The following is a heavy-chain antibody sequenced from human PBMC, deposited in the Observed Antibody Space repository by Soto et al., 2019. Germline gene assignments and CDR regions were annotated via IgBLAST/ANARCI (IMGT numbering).Heavy chain of an antibody. CDR1: GFPITNFG. V-gene: IGHV3-30*18. CDR2: VSFDGTNE. Sequence: GGSLRLSCAASGFPITNFGLHWVRQAPNKGLEWVAVVSFDGTNEYYADFVKGRFTISRDNSKNTFYLQMNSLRVEDTAVYYCAKDRETELVPDWLDPWAQGVLVPVSS. J-gene: IGHJ5*02. D-gene: IGHD2-15*01. CDR3: AKDRETELVPDWLDP.